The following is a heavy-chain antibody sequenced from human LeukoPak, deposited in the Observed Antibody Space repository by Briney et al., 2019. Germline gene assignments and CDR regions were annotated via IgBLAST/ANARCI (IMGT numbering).Heavy chain of an antibody. CDR2: IRSKANSYAT. J-gene: IGHJ6*02. Sequence: PGGSLKLSCAASGFTFSGSAMHWVRQASGKGLEWVGRIRSKANSYATAYAASVKGRFTISRDDSKSTAYLQMNSLKTEDTAVYYCTRGGYGGYYYYGMDVWGQGTTVIVSS. CDR3: TRGGYGGYYYYGMDV. D-gene: IGHD5-18*01. V-gene: IGHV3-73*01. CDR1: GFTFSGSA.